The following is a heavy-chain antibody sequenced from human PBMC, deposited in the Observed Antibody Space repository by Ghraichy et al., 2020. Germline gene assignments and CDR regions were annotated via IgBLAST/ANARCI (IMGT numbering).Heavy chain of an antibody. CDR1: GFTFDNYA. V-gene: IGHV3-43D*03. J-gene: IGHJ4*02. D-gene: IGHD3-22*01. CDR3: AKDIRPYYYDSSGHPGNY. CDR2: ISWDGGST. Sequence: LSLTCAASGFTFDNYAMHWVRQAPGKGLEWVSLISWDGGSTYYADSVKGRFTISRDNSKNSLYLQMNSLRAEDTALYYCAKDIRPYYYDSSGHPGNYWGQGTLVTVSS.